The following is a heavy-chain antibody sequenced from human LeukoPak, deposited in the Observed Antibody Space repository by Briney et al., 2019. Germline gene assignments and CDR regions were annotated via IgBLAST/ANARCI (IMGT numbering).Heavy chain of an antibody. Sequence: SETLSLTCSVSGDSISRGGYYWSWIRQHPGMDLEWLGYIFYSGSTYYNPSLKSRLNISVDTSKNQFSLMLTSVTAADAAEYYCARDLRGIRGVGSNWFDRWGQGTLVTVSS. J-gene: IGHJ5*02. CDR2: IFYSGST. V-gene: IGHV4-31*03. D-gene: IGHD3-10*01. CDR3: ARDLRGIRGVGSNWFDR. CDR1: GDSISRGGYY.